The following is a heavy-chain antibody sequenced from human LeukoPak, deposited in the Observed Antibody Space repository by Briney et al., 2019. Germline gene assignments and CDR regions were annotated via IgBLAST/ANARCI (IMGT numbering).Heavy chain of an antibody. CDR3: AISGRGDIRYFDWLFLRYGMDV. J-gene: IGHJ6*02. V-gene: IGHV1-69*05. D-gene: IGHD3-9*01. CDR1: GGTFSSYA. CDR2: IIPIFGTA. Sequence: SVKVSCKASGGTFSSYAISWVRQAPGQGLEWMGGIIPIFGTANYAQKFQGRVTMTRDTSTSTVYMELSSLRSEDTAVYYCAISGRGDIRYFDWLFLRYGMDVWGQGTTVTVSS.